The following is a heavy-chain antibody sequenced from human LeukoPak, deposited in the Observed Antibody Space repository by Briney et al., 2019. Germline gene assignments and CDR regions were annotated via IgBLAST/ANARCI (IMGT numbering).Heavy chain of an antibody. Sequence: PGGSLRLSCAASGFTFSSYGMHWVRQAPGKGLEWVAFIRYDGSNKYYADSVKGRFTISRDNSKNTLYLQMNSLRAEDTAVYYCAKPYYYDSSVYPPDAFDIWGQGTMVTVSS. CDR1: GFTFSSYG. V-gene: IGHV3-30*02. D-gene: IGHD3-22*01. CDR2: IRYDGSNK. CDR3: AKPYYYDSSVYPPDAFDI. J-gene: IGHJ3*02.